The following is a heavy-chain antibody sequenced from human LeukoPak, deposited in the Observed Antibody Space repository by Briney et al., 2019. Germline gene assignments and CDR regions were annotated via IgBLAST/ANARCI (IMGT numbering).Heavy chain of an antibody. J-gene: IGHJ4*02. V-gene: IGHV1-18*01. CDR2: ISAYTGNT. CDR1: GYTFTSYG. Sequence: ASVTVSCTASGYTFTSYGISWVRQAPGQGLEWMGWISAYTGNTNYAQKLQGRVTMTTDTSTSTAYLELRSLRSDDTAVYYCARDGCSSTSCYYFDYWGQGTLVTVSS. D-gene: IGHD2-2*01. CDR3: ARDGCSSTSCYYFDY.